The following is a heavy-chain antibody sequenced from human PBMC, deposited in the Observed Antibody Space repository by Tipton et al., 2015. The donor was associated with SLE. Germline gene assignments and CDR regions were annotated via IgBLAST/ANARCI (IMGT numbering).Heavy chain of an antibody. CDR3: ARTLGAIAHTVYDAFDI. CDR1: GASVSSHY. J-gene: IGHJ3*02. D-gene: IGHD1-26*01. Sequence: TLSLTCTVSGASVSSHYWSWIRQPPGKGLEWIGYFYYSGSTSYNPSLKSRVTMSVDPSKMQFSLNLNSVTAADTAVYYCARTLGAIAHTVYDAFDIWGQGKMVTVSS. CDR2: FYYSGST. V-gene: IGHV4-59*02.